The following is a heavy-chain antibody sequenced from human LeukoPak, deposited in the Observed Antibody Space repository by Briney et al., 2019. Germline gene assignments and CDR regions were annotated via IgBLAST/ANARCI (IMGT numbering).Heavy chain of an antibody. D-gene: IGHD1-26*01. CDR2: INPNSGGT. Sequence: ASVKVSCKASGYTFTTYGISWVRQAPGQGLEWMGWINPNSGGTNYAQKFQGRVTMTRDTSISTAYMELSRLRSDDTAVYYCAREIVGATRDINWFDPWGQGTLVTVSS. CDR1: GYTFTTYG. CDR3: AREIVGATRDINWFDP. J-gene: IGHJ5*02. V-gene: IGHV1-2*02.